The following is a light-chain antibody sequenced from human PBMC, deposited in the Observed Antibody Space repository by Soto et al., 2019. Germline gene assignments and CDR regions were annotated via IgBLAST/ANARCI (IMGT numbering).Light chain of an antibody. Sequence: AIQMTQSPSSLSASVGDRVTITCRASQGIRNALGWYQQKPGKPPKLLIYAASNLQSWVPSRFSGSGSGTDFTLTISSLQPEDFATYYCLQDYNYPLTFGGGTKVEIK. V-gene: IGKV1-6*01. CDR3: LQDYNYPLT. CDR1: QGIRNA. J-gene: IGKJ4*01. CDR2: AAS.